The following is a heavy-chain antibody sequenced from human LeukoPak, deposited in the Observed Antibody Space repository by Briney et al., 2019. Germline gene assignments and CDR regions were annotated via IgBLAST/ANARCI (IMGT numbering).Heavy chain of an antibody. J-gene: IGHJ4*02. D-gene: IGHD3-10*01. CDR1: GFTFNNYA. Sequence: PGGSLRLSCAASGFTFNNYAMTWVRQAPAKGLEWVSAISGSGRSTYYADSVRGRFTISRDNSKNTLYLQMNSLRAEDMAVYYCAKDPLVRGATYDYWGQGTLVTVSS. CDR3: AKDPLVRGATYDY. V-gene: IGHV3-23*01. CDR2: ISGSGRST.